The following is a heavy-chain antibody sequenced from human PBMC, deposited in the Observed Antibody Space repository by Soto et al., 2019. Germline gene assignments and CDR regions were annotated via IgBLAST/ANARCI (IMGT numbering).Heavy chain of an antibody. V-gene: IGHV3-11*01. CDR2: IIGSSSTI. D-gene: IGHD4-17*01. CDR1: GFTFRDFY. Sequence: QVQLVESGGGLVKPGGSLRLSCAASGFTFRDFYMSWIRQAPGKGLEWISQIIGSSSTIYYADSVKGRFTISRDNAKHSLYLQMNSLRAGDTAVYYCARVRLALGDPTQERVFYYMNVWGKGTTVTVS. J-gene: IGHJ6*03. CDR3: ARVRLALGDPTQERVFYYMNV.